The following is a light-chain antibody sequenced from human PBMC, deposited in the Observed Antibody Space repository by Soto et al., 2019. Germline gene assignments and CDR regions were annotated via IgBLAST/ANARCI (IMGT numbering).Light chain of an antibody. Sequence: DIQMTQSPSSLSASVGDTVTITCRASQNIRNFLHWYQQKPGKAPKLLIFAASNLKSGVPSRFTAPGSGTDFTLIISGLQPDDLATYYCQQSYSYIRAFGQGTTVEI. CDR1: QNIRNF. CDR2: AAS. J-gene: IGKJ1*01. V-gene: IGKV1-39*01. CDR3: QQSYSYIRA.